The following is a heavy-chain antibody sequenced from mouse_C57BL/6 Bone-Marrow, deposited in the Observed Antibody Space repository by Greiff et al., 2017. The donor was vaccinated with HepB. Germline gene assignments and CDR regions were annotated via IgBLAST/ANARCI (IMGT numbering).Heavy chain of an antibody. V-gene: IGHV1-69*01. D-gene: IGHD2-2*01. CDR1: GYTFTSYW. J-gene: IGHJ4*01. CDR2: IDPSDSYT. Sequence: QVQLKQPGAELVMPGASVKLSCKASGYTFTSYWMHWVKQRPGQGLEWIGEIDPSDSYTNYNQKFKGKSTLTVDKSSSTAYMQLSSLTSEDSAVYYCARRYYGYYYAMDYWGQGTSVTVSS. CDR3: ARRYYGYYYAMDY.